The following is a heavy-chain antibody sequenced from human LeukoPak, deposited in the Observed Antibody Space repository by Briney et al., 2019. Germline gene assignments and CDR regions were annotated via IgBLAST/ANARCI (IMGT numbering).Heavy chain of an antibody. CDR2: ISYDGSNK. CDR1: GFTFSSYA. CDR3: ARLYCSGGSCYN. J-gene: IGHJ4*02. V-gene: IGHV3-30-3*01. D-gene: IGHD2-15*01. Sequence: GGSLRLSCAASGFTFSSYAMLWVRQAPGKGLEWVAVISYDGSNKYYADSVKGRFTISRDNSKNTLYLQMNSLRAEDTAVYYCARLYCSGGSCYNWGQGTLVTVSS.